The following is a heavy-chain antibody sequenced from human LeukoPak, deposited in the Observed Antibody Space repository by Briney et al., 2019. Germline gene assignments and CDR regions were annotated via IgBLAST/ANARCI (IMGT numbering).Heavy chain of an antibody. D-gene: IGHD3-9*01. J-gene: IGHJ4*02. V-gene: IGHV3-21*01. CDR3: ARGYDILTGFGY. Sequence: GGSLRLSCAASGFTFSSYSMNWVRQAPGKGLEWVSSISSSSSYIYYADSVKGRFTISRDNAKNSLYLQMNSLRAEDTAVYYCARGYDILTGFGYWGQGTLVTVSS. CDR2: ISSSSSYI. CDR1: GFTFSSYS.